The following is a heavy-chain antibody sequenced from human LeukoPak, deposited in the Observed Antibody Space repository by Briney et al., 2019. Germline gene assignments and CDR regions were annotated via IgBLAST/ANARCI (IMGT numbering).Heavy chain of an antibody. CDR2: ISYDGSSK. CDR3: ARGWKLSID. V-gene: IGHV3-30*03. D-gene: IGHD4-23*01. Sequence: PGRSLRLSCAASGFTFSDYGMHWVRQAPGKGLEWVTIISYDGSSKCYADSVKGRFTISRDNSKNTLYLQMNSLRAEDTAVYYCARGWKLSIDWGQGTLVTVSS. CDR1: GFTFSDYG. J-gene: IGHJ4*02.